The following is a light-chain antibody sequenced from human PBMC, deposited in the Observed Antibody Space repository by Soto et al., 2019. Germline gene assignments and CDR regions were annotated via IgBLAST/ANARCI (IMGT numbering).Light chain of an antibody. CDR1: QSVSSN. V-gene: IGKV3-15*01. J-gene: IGKJ4*01. CDR3: QPYNNWPLT. Sequence: EIVMTQPPATLSVSPGERATLSCRASQSVSSNLAWYQQKPGQTPRLLIYDTSTRATGVPARFSGSRSGPEFTLTINSLQSEDFAIYYCQPYNNWPLTFGGGTKV. CDR2: DTS.